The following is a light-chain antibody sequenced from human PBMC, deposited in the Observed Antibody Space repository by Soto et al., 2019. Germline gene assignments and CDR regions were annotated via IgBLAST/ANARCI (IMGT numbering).Light chain of an antibody. CDR3: QQSFSPPPIS. V-gene: IGKV1-39*01. Sequence: DIPMSQSPSSLSASIGDRVTITCRASQNIYNYLNWYQQKPGKAPKLLIFTASSLRSEVPSRFSGSGSGTDFTLPISTLQPEDFATYYCQQSFSPPPISFGQGTRLEMK. CDR1: QNIYNY. CDR2: TAS. J-gene: IGKJ5*01.